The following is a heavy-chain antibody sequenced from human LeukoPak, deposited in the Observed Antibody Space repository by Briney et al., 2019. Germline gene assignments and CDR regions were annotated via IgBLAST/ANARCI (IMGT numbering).Heavy chain of an antibody. V-gene: IGHV4-34*01. D-gene: IGHD3-10*01. CDR2: INHSGST. J-gene: IGHJ4*02. Sequence: SETLSLTCAAYGGSFSGYYWSWIRQPPGKGLEWIGEINHSGSTNYNPSLKSRVTISVDTSKNQFSLKLSSVTAADTAVYYCASFKGGSGSYYFDYWGQGTLVTVSS. CDR3: ASFKGGSGSYYFDY. CDR1: GGSFSGYY.